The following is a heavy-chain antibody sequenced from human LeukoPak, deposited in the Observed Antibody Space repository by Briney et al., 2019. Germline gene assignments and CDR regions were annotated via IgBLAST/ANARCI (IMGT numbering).Heavy chain of an antibody. D-gene: IGHD2/OR15-2a*01. CDR3: AKYGQYNFDY. CDR2: IHYTGNT. J-gene: IGHJ4*02. CDR1: GVSISSSY. V-gene: IGHV4-59*01. Sequence: SETLSLTCTVSGVSISSSYWSWIRQPPGRGLEWIGFIHYTGNTNHNPSLKNRVTISVDTSKNHFSLKLSSVTTADTAIYYCAKYGQYNFDYWGQGTLVTVSS.